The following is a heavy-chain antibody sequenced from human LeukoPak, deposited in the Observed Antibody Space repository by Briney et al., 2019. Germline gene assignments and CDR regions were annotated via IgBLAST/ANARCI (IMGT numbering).Heavy chain of an antibody. Sequence: GASVKVSCKASGGTSSSYAISWVRQAPGQGLEWMGGIIPIFGTANYAQKFQGRVTITADESTSTAYMELSSLRSEDTAVYYCASEPNESAEFDYWGQGTLVTVSS. CDR1: GGTSSSYA. CDR2: IIPIFGTA. J-gene: IGHJ4*02. V-gene: IGHV1-69*13. CDR3: ASEPNESAEFDY.